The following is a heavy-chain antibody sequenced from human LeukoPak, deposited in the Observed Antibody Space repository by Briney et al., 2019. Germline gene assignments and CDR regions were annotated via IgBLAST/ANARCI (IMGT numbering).Heavy chain of an antibody. J-gene: IGHJ4*02. CDR1: GYTLTELS. Sequence: ASVKVSCKVSGYTLTELSMHWVRQAPGQGLEWMGWINPNSGGTNYAQKFQGRVTMTRDTSISTAYMELSRLRSDDTAVYYCARSRTYDSSGYPGDIDYWGQGTLVTVSS. D-gene: IGHD3-22*01. CDR2: INPNSGGT. V-gene: IGHV1-2*02. CDR3: ARSRTYDSSGYPGDIDY.